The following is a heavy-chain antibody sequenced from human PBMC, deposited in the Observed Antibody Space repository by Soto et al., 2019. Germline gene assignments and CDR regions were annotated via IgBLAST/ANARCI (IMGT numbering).Heavy chain of an antibody. J-gene: IGHJ5*02. CDR2: IGTAGDT. Sequence: LRLSCAASGFTFSSYDMHWVRQATGKGLEWVSAIGTAGDTYYPGSVKGRFTISRENAKNSLYLQMNSLRAEDTAVYYCARLARMDYCSGGSCYRDNWFDPWGQGTLVTVSS. V-gene: IGHV3-13*01. CDR1: GFTFSSYD. D-gene: IGHD2-15*01. CDR3: ARLARMDYCSGGSCYRDNWFDP.